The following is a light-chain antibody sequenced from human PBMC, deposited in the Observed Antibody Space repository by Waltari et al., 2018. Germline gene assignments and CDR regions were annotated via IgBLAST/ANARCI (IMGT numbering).Light chain of an antibody. CDR1: SSDVGGYNY. Sequence: QSALTQPASVSGSPGQSITISCTGSSSDVGGYNYVSWYQQHPGTAPNLLIVEVSDRPSGVSKRCSGSKSGNTTSLTISWLLAEDEADYYCISYSSSTTLGVFGGGTKLTVL. CDR3: ISYSSSTTLGV. CDR2: EVS. V-gene: IGLV2-14*03. J-gene: IGLJ2*01.